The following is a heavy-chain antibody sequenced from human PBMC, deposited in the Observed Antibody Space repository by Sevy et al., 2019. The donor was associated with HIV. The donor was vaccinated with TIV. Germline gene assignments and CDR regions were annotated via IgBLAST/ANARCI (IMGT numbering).Heavy chain of an antibody. CDR1: GFTFSSYW. V-gene: IGHV3-7*01. Sequence: GGSLRLSCAASGFTFSSYWMSWVRQAPGKGLEWVANIKQDGSEKYYVHSVKGRFTISRDNAKNSLYLQMNSLRAEDTAVYYCARQEVGATGGGAFDYWGQGTLVTVSS. CDR3: ARQEVGATGGGAFDY. D-gene: IGHD1-26*01. J-gene: IGHJ4*02. CDR2: IKQDGSEK.